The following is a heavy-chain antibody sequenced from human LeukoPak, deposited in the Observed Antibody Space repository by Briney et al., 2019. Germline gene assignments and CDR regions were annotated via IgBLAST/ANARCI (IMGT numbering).Heavy chain of an antibody. CDR2: INHSGST. Sequence: SETLSLTCAVYGGSFSGSYGSWIRQPPGKGLEWIGEINHSGSTNYNPSLKSRVTISVDTSKNQFSLKLSSVTAADTAVYYCARGLRYFDWLFANSYYYYYMDVWGKGTTVTVSS. V-gene: IGHV4-34*01. CDR1: GGSFSGSY. D-gene: IGHD3-9*01. J-gene: IGHJ6*03. CDR3: ARGLRYFDWLFANSYYYYYMDV.